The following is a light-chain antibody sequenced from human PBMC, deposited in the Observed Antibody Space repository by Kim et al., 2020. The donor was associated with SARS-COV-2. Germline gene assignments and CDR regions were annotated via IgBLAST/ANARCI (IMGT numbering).Light chain of an antibody. CDR2: DAS. CDR1: QSVSSN. V-gene: IGKV3-15*01. J-gene: IGKJ1*01. Sequence: EIVMTQSPATLSVSPGERATLSCRASQSVSSNLAWYQQKPGQAPRLLIYDASTRATGIPARFSGSGSGTEFTLTISSLQSEDFAVYYCQQYSDRPAWTFGQGTKVDIK. CDR3: QQYSDRPAWT.